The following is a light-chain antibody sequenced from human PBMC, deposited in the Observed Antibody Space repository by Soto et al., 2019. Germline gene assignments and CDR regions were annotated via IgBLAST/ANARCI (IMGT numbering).Light chain of an antibody. CDR3: QQSYSTPRT. Sequence: VQMTQSPSSLSASVGDRVTITCRASQSISSYFNWYQQKPGKAPKLLIYAASSLPSGVPSRFSGSGSGTDFTLTISSLQPEDFATYYCQQSYSTPRTFGGGTKVEIK. CDR2: AAS. V-gene: IGKV1-39*01. J-gene: IGKJ4*01. CDR1: QSISSY.